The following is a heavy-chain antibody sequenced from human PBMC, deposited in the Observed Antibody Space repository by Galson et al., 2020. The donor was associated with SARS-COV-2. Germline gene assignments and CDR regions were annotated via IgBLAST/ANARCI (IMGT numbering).Heavy chain of an antibody. D-gene: IGHD3-16*01. CDR1: GFSIDSIGGSW. V-gene: IGHV3-7*01. J-gene: IGHJ4*02. CDR2: INQDGGVK. Sequence: GGSLRLSCAASGFSIDSIGGSWMSWVRQTPGKGLEWVANINQDGGVKYYVDSVRGRFTISRDSAKMSLYLQMNSLRGEDAAVYYCATGEFGADMSYRFDFWGQGTLVTVSS. CDR3: ATGEFGADMSYRFDF.